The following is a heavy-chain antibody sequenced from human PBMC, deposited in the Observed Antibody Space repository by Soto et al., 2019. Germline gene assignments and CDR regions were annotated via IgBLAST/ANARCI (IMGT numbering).Heavy chain of an antibody. Sequence: AASVKVSCKASGGTFSSYAISWVRQAPGQGLEWMGGIIPIFGTANYAQKFQGRVTITADESTSTAYMELSSLRSEDTAVYYCARATGGSGSYYNLQPDVWGQGTTVTVSS. V-gene: IGHV1-69*13. J-gene: IGHJ6*02. CDR2: IIPIFGTA. D-gene: IGHD3-10*01. CDR3: ARATGGSGSYYNLQPDV. CDR1: GGTFSSYA.